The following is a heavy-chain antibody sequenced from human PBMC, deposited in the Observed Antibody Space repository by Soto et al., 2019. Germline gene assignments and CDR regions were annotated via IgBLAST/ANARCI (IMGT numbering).Heavy chain of an antibody. Sequence: SVKVSCKASGGTFSSYAISWVRQAPGQGLEWMGGIIPIFGTANYAQKFQGRVTITADESTSTAYMELSSLRSEDTAVYYCALSDIVVVVAATQVWYFDLWGRGTLVTVSS. CDR3: ALSDIVVVVAATQVWYFDL. CDR1: GGTFSSYA. V-gene: IGHV1-69*13. D-gene: IGHD2-15*01. CDR2: IIPIFGTA. J-gene: IGHJ2*01.